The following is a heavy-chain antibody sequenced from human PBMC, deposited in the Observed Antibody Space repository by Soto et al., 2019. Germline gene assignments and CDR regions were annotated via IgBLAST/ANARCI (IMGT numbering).Heavy chain of an antibody. Sequence: SETLSLTCPVSGCSISSYYLSWIRQPPGKGLEWIGYIYYSGSTNYNPSLKSRVTISVDTSKNQFSVKLSSVTAADTAVYDCARREGGAHDYWGQGTLVTRLL. D-gene: IGHD2-15*01. V-gene: IGHV4-59*08. CDR3: ARREGGAHDY. CDR1: GCSISSYY. J-gene: IGHJ4*02. CDR2: IYYSGST.